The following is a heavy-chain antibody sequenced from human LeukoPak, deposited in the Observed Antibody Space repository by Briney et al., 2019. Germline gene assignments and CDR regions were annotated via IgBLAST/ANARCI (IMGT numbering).Heavy chain of an antibody. CDR1: GFTFSSYA. J-gene: IGHJ6*02. CDR2: ISGSGGST. D-gene: IGHD3-3*01. CDR3: AKGPVLEWSPYYYYGMDV. V-gene: IGHV3-23*01. Sequence: PGGSLRLSCAASGFTFSSYAMSWVRQAPGKGLEWVSAISGSGGSTYYADSVKGRFTISRDNSKNTLYLQMNSLRAEDTAVYYCAKGPVLEWSPYYYYGMDVWGQGTTVTVSS.